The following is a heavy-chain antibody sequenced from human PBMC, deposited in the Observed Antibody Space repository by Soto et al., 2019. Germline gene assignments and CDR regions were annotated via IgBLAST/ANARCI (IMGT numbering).Heavy chain of an antibody. CDR3: ARLIAVAGTTRVSYYYGMDV. J-gene: IGHJ6*02. CDR1: GYSFTSYW. CDR2: IDPSDSYT. Sequence: PGESLKISCKGSGYSFTSYWISWVRQMPGKGLEWMGRIDPSDSYTNYSPSFQGHVTISADKSISTAYLQWSSLKASDTAMYYCARLIAVAGTTRVSYYYGMDVWGQGTTVTVSS. D-gene: IGHD6-19*01. V-gene: IGHV5-10-1*01.